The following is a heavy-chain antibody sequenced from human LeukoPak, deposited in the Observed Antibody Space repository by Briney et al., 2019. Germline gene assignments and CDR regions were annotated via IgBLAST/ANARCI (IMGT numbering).Heavy chain of an antibody. J-gene: IGHJ2*01. V-gene: IGHV4-39*01. CDR1: GDSISSSSYY. Sequence: SETLSLTCTVSGDSISSSSYYWGWIRQPPGKGLEWIGSIYYSGGTYYNPSLKSRVTISVDTSKDQFSLRLSSVTAADTAVYYCARHSPKMASIILYLDLWGRGTLVTVSS. CDR3: ARHSPKMASIILYLDL. D-gene: IGHD5-24*01. CDR2: IYYSGGT.